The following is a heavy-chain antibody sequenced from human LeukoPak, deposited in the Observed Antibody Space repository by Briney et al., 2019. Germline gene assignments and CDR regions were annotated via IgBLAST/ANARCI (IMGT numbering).Heavy chain of an antibody. V-gene: IGHV3-74*01. Sequence: GGSLRLSCAASGVTPFSHYWIHWVRQAPGKGLEWISHVTGETNTRYADSVKGRFTISRDNAKNTVYLQMNGLRVEDTAVYYCATTVQATGKSFYWGQGALVTVSP. CDR3: ATTVQATGKSFY. CDR2: VTGETNT. J-gene: IGHJ4*02. D-gene: IGHD1-1*01. CDR1: GVTPFSHYW.